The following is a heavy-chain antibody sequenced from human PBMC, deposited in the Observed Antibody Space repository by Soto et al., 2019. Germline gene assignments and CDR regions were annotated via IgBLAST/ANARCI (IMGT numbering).Heavy chain of an antibody. V-gene: IGHV4-59*01. CDR2: IYFRGTT. J-gene: IGHJ4*02. CDR3: ARMNYYDTRGYPVDY. CDR1: GGSISSYY. Sequence: QVQLQESGPGLVKPSETLSLTCTVSGGSISSYYWSWIRQPPGKGLEWIGYIYFRGTTNYNPSLKSRVTMAADTSKNQFALKLNSVTAVDTAVHCCARMNYYDTRGYPVDYWGQGMIVTVSS. D-gene: IGHD3-22*01.